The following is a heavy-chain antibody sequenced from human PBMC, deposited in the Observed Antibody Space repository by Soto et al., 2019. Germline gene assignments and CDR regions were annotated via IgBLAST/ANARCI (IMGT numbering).Heavy chain of an antibody. D-gene: IGHD5-18*01. CDR1: GYTFTSYD. V-gene: IGHV1-8*01. J-gene: IGHJ5*02. CDR2: MNPNSGNT. CDR3: ARDTATATEDWFDP. Sequence: ASVKVSCKASGYTFTSYDINWVRQATGQGLEWMGWMNPNSGNTGYAQKFQGRVTMTRNTSISTAYMELSSLRSEDTAVYYCARDTATATEDWFDPWGQGTLVTVSS.